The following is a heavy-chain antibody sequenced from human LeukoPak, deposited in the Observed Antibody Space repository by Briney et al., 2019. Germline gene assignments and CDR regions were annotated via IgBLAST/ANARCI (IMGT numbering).Heavy chain of an antibody. J-gene: IGHJ4*02. CDR3: ARDRGFYYDSSAYYYY. CDR1: GFTISSYW. Sequence: PGGSLRLSCAASGFTISSYWMHWVRQAPGKGLEWVANINQDGSEKYYVDSVKGRFTISRDNAKNSLYLQMNGLRAEDSAVYYCARDRGFYYDSSAYYYYWGQGTLVTVSS. D-gene: IGHD3-22*01. CDR2: INQDGSEK. V-gene: IGHV3-7*05.